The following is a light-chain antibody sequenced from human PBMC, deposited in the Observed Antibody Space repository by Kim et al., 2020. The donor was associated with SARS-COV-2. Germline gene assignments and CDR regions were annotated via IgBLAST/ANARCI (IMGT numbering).Light chain of an antibody. CDR2: GAS. CDR1: QSVSSN. Sequence: GAPGERATLSCRASQSVSSNLAWYQQKPGQAPRLLIYGASTRATGIPATFSGSGSGTEFTLTISSLQSEDSAVYYCQQYNNWPLTFGGGTKVDIK. J-gene: IGKJ4*01. V-gene: IGKV3-15*01. CDR3: QQYNNWPLT.